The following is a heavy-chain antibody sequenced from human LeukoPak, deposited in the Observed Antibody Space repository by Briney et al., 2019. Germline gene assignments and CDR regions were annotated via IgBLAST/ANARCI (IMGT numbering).Heavy chain of an antibody. CDR2: INHSGST. CDR3: AREEVDTAMVDY. D-gene: IGHD5-18*01. V-gene: IGHV4-39*01. Sequence: SETLSLTCTVSGGSISSSSYYWGWIRQPPGKGLEWIGEINHSGSTNYNPSLKSRVTISVDTSKNQFSLKLSSVTAADTAVYYCAREEVDTAMVDYWGQGTLVTVSS. J-gene: IGHJ4*02. CDR1: GGSISSSSYY.